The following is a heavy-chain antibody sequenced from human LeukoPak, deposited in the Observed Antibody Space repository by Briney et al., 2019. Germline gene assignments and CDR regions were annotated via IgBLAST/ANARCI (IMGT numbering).Heavy chain of an antibody. CDR3: ARDLYRDYDILTGYYTLSDAFDI. Sequence: SETLPPTCTVFGGSTSSYYWSWIRQPAGKGLEWIGRIYTSGSANYNPSLKSRVTMSVDTSKNQFSLKLSSVTAADTAVYYCARDLYRDYDILTGYYTLSDAFDIWGQGTMVTVSS. V-gene: IGHV4-4*07. CDR2: IYTSGSA. J-gene: IGHJ3*02. CDR1: GGSTSSYY. D-gene: IGHD3-9*01.